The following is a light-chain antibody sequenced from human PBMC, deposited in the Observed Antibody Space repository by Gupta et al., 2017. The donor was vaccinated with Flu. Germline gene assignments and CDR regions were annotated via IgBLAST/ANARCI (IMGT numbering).Light chain of an antibody. CDR2: GAS. Sequence: EIVLTQSPGTLSLSPGERATLSCRASQSVSSSYLAWYQQKPGQAPRLLIYGASSRATGIPDRFSGSGSGTDLTLTISRLEPEDFAVYYCKQYGSSPITFGQATRLEIK. V-gene: IGKV3-20*01. J-gene: IGKJ5*01. CDR1: QSVSSSY. CDR3: KQYGSSPIT.